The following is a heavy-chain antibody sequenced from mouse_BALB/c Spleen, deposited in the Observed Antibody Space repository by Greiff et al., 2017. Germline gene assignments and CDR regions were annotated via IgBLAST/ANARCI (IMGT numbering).Heavy chain of an antibody. CDR1: GFTFSSFG. V-gene: IGHV5-17*02. J-gene: IGHJ2*01. CDR2: ISSGSSTI. Sequence: EVMLVESGGGLVQPGGSRKLSCAASGFTFSSFGMHWVRQAPEKGLEWVAYISSGSSTIYYADTVKGRFTISRDNPKNTLFLQMTSLRSEDTAMYYCARLDGYADYWGQGTTLTVSS. CDR3: ARLDGYADY. D-gene: IGHD2-2*01.